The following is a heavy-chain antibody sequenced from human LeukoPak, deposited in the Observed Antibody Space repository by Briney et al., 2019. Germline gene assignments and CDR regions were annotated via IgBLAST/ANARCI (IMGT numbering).Heavy chain of an antibody. D-gene: IGHD5-24*01. CDR2: IIPILGIA. J-gene: IGHJ3*02. CDR1: GGTFSSYA. Sequence: SVKVSCKASGGTFSSYAISWVRQAPGQGLEWMGRIIPILGIANYAQKFQGRVTITADKSTSTAYMELSSLRSEDTAVYYCARDRDGYHPFDIWGQGTMVTVSS. V-gene: IGHV1-69*04. CDR3: ARDRDGYHPFDI.